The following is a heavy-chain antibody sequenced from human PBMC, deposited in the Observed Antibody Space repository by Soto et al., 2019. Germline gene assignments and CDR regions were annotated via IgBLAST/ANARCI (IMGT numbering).Heavy chain of an antibody. V-gene: IGHV4-39*02. D-gene: IGHD4-17*01. CDR1: GGSMSTTIYY. CDR2: MYNIGTS. CDR3: AAPLDDYGVNSFV. J-gene: IGHJ4*02. Sequence: SETRSRTWTVSGGSMSTTIYYWTWFRQPPGGGLEWIGSMYNIGTSYSNPSLKRRLTISVDAPKSHFSLKLKSVTAADTAVYYCAAPLDDYGVNSFVWGRGILVTVSS.